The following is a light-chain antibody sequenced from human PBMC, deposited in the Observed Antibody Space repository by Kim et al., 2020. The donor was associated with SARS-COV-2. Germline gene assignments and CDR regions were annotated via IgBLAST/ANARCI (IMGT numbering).Light chain of an antibody. Sequence: RATINCKSSQSVLYSSNNKNYLAWYQQKPGQPPKLLIYWASTRESRVPDRFSGSGSETDFTLTISSLQAEDVAVYYCQQYYSTPYTFGQGTKLEI. CDR1: QSVLYSSNNKNY. V-gene: IGKV4-1*01. CDR3: QQYYSTPYT. J-gene: IGKJ2*01. CDR2: WAS.